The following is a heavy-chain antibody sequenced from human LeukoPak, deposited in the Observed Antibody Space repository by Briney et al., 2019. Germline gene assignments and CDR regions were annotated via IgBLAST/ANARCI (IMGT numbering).Heavy chain of an antibody. V-gene: IGHV4-39*07. J-gene: IGHJ4*02. D-gene: IGHD2-2*01. CDR2: IYYSGST. CDR3: ARDVGYCSSTSCPGYSYGQGGFDY. Sequence: SETLSLTCTVSGGSISSSSYYWGWIRQPPGKGLEWIGSIYYSGSTYYNPSLKSRVTISVDTSKNQFSLKLSSVTAADTAVYYCARDVGYCSSTSCPGYSYGQGGFDYWGQGTLVTVSS. CDR1: GGSISSSSYY.